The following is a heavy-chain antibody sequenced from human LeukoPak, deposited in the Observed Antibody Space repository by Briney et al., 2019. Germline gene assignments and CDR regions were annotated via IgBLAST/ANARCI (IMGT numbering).Heavy chain of an antibody. CDR1: GGSISGYY. CDR2: IYYSGST. CDR3: ARARQQLVPVHFDY. V-gene: IGHV4-59*01. J-gene: IGHJ4*02. D-gene: IGHD6-13*01. Sequence: PSETLSLTCTVSGGSISGYYWSWIRQPPGKGLEWIGYIYYSGSTNYNPSLKSRVTISVDTSKNQFSLKLSSVTAADTAVYYCARARQQLVPVHFDYWGQGTLVTVSS.